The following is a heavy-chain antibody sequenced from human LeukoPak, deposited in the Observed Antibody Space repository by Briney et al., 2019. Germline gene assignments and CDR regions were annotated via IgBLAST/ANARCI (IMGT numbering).Heavy chain of an antibody. D-gene: IGHD6-13*01. CDR1: ESTFTDYY. V-gene: IGHV1-2*02. CDR2: LNPRSGDT. CDR3: ARGPPESSSSDY. Sequence: ASVKVSCKASESTFTDYYVHWVRQAPGQGLEWMGWLNPRSGDTEYAQNFQGRVTMARDPSISTAYMDLSSLTSDDTAVYYCARGPPESSSSDYWGQGTLVTVSS. J-gene: IGHJ4*02.